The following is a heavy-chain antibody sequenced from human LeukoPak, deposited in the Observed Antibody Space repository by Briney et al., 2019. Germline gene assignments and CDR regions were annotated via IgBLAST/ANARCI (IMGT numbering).Heavy chain of an antibody. Sequence: PSETLSLTCTVSGGSISSDTHYWSWIRQPAGKGLEWIGRLYTNGSINSNPTLKSRVTISGDTSKNQFSLELSSVTAADTAVYYCARDRNFWSGSNYYYYMDVWGKGTTVTVSS. D-gene: IGHD3-3*01. CDR2: LYTNGSI. V-gene: IGHV4-61*02. CDR3: ARDRNFWSGSNYYYYMDV. CDR1: GGSISSDTHY. J-gene: IGHJ6*03.